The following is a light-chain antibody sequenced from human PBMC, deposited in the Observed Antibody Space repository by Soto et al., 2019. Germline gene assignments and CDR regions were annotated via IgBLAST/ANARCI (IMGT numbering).Light chain of an antibody. CDR2: DAS. Sequence: EIVLTQSPATLSLSPGERATLSCSASQSVSSYLAWYQQKPGQAPRLLIYDASNRATGIPARFSGSGSGTDFTLTISSLEPEDFAVYYCRQRSNWPFFGGGTKV. CDR1: QSVSSY. J-gene: IGKJ4*01. CDR3: RQRSNWPF. V-gene: IGKV3-11*01.